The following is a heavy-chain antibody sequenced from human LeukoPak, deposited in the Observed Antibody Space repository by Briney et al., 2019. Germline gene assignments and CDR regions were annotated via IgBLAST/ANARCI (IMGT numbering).Heavy chain of an antibody. J-gene: IGHJ4*02. CDR1: GFTFSSYG. CDR2: ISGSGGST. D-gene: IGHD3-22*01. V-gene: IGHV3-23*01. CDR3: ARSYDSSGYYYPFDY. Sequence: GGSLRLSCAASGFTFSSYGMTWVRQAPGKGLEWVSGISGSGGSTYYADSVKGRFTISRDNSKNTLYLQMNSLRAEDTAVYYCARSYDSSGYYYPFDYWGQGTLVTVSS.